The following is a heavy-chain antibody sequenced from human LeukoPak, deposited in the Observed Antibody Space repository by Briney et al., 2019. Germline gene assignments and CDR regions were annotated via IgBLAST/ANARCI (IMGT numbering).Heavy chain of an antibody. V-gene: IGHV3-48*03. Sequence: PGGSLRLSCAASGFTFSSYEMNWVRQAPGKGLEWVSYISSSGNTIYYADSVKGRFTISRDNAKNSLYLQVNSLRAEDTAVYYCVRDGGTRLKYSYGYGDYWGQGTLVTVPS. D-gene: IGHD5-18*01. J-gene: IGHJ4*02. CDR2: ISSSGNTI. CDR1: GFTFSSYE. CDR3: VRDGGTRLKYSYGYGDY.